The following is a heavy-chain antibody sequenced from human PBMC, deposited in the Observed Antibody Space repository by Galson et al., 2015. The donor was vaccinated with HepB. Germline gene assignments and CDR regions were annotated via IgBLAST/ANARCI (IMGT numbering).Heavy chain of an antibody. V-gene: IGHV1-58*01. CDR2: IVVGSGNT. CDR3: AADRRYDILTGSTETGHYYYYYGMDV. D-gene: IGHD3-9*01. Sequence: SVKVSCKASGFTFASSAVQWVRQARGQRLEWIGWIVVGSGNTNYAQKFQERVTITRDMSTSTAYMELSSLRSEDTAVYYCAADRRYDILTGSTETGHYYYYYGMDVWGQGTTVTVSS. CDR1: GFTFASSA. J-gene: IGHJ6*02.